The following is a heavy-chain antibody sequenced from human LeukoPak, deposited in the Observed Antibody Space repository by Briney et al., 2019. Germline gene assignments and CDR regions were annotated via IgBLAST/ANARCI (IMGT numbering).Heavy chain of an antibody. V-gene: IGHV3-23*01. CDR1: GFTFSYHW. Sequence: PGGSLTLSCAASGFTFSYHWMTWVRQAPGKGLEWVSAISGSGGSTYYADSVKGRFTISRDNSKNTLYLQMNSLRAEDTAVYYCAKETKGYDILTGYSSRWFDPWGQGTLVTVSS. CDR2: ISGSGGST. D-gene: IGHD3-9*01. J-gene: IGHJ5*02. CDR3: AKETKGYDILTGYSSRWFDP.